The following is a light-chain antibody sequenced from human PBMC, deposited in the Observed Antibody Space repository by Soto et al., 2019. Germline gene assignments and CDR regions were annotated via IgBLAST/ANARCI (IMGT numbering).Light chain of an antibody. CDR1: SSNIGSSS. CDR2: STD. Sequence: QSVLTQPPSASGTSGQRVTISCSGSSSNIGSSSVNWFQQDPGTAPQLLIYSTDQRPSGVPDRFSGSKSGTSASLTISGLQSGDETYYSCAAWDESRNVWVFGGGTKLTVL. J-gene: IGLJ3*02. V-gene: IGLV1-44*01. CDR3: AAWDESRNVWV.